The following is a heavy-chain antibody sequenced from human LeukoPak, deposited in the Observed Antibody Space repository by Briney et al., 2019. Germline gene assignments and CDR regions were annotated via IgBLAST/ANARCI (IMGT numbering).Heavy chain of an antibody. CDR2: ISAYNGNT. CDR1: GYTFTSYG. V-gene: IGHV1-18*01. D-gene: IGHD3-9*01. Sequence: ASVKVSCKASGYTFTSYGISWARQAPGQGLEWMGWISAYNGNTNYAQKLQGRVTMTTDTSTSTAYMELRSLRSDDTAVYYCARDRTYDILTGYSDFDYWGQGTLVTVSS. J-gene: IGHJ4*02. CDR3: ARDRTYDILTGYSDFDY.